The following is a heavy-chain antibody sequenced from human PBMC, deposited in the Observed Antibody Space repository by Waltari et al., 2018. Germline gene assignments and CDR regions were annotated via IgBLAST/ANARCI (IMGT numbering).Heavy chain of an antibody. CDR3: AKSPSARDYILDYFDY. J-gene: IGHJ4*02. V-gene: IGHV3-33*06. CDR2: IWYDGSSK. D-gene: IGHD4-17*01. Sequence: QVQLVESGGGVVQPGKSLRLSCAASGFTFSSYGMHWVRQAPGKGLEWVAVIWYDGSSKYVADAGKGRLTISRDNSKNTLSLQMNSLRAEDTAVDYCAKSPSARDYILDYFDYWGQGTLVTVSS. CDR1: GFTFSSYG.